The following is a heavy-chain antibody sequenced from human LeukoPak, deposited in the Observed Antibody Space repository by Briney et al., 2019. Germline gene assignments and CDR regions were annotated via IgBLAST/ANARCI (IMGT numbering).Heavy chain of an antibody. CDR1: GGSINSGSYY. V-gene: IGHV4-39*01. CDR2: IYYSGRT. Sequence: PSETLSLTCSVSGGSINSGSYYWGWIRKPPGKGLEWIGSIYYSGRTYYNPSLESRLTISVDTSKNQFSLKLTSVTAADTAIYYCAQSLGSGNWIGNWFDPWGQGTLVTVSS. CDR3: AQSLGSGNWIGNWFDP. D-gene: IGHD1-1*01. J-gene: IGHJ5*02.